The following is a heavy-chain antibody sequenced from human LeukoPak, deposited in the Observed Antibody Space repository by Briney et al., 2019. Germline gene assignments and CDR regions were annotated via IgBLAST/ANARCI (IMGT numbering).Heavy chain of an antibody. J-gene: IGHJ5*02. V-gene: IGHV4-39*01. CDR1: GGSIRSSYYY. D-gene: IGHD3-10*01. CDR3: ARHYGP. Sequence: SETLPLTCTVSGGSIRSSYYYWGWIRQPPGKGLEWIGSIYDSGSTYYNPSLKSRVTISVDTSKNQFSLKLNSVTAADMAVYYCARHYGPWGRGTLVTVSS. CDR2: IYDSGST.